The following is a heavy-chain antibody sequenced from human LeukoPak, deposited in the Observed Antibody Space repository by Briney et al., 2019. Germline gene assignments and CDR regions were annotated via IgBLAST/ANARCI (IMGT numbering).Heavy chain of an antibody. CDR3: AKEGVHASPIPYAFDI. Sequence: SETLSLTCAVYGGSFSGYYWSWIRQPPGKGLEWIGEINHSGSTNYNPSLKSRVTISVDTSKNQFSLKLSSVTAADTAVYYCAKEGVHASPIPYAFDIWGQGTMVTVSS. D-gene: IGHD3-10*01. CDR2: INHSGST. V-gene: IGHV4-34*01. J-gene: IGHJ3*02. CDR1: GGSFSGYY.